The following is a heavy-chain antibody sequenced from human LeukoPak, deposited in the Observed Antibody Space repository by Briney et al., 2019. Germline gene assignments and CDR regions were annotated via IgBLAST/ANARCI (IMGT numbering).Heavy chain of an antibody. V-gene: IGHV1-46*01. CDR2: TNPSGGST. D-gene: IGHD3-3*01. J-gene: IGHJ6*04. CDR3: AKGTIFGVVIHCMDV. CDR1: GYTFTSYY. Sequence: ASVKVSCKASGYTFTSYYMHWVRQAPGQGLEWMGITNPSGGSTSYAQKFQGRVTMTRDTSTSTVYMELSSLRSEDTAVYYCAKGTIFGVVIHCMDVWGKGTTVTVSS.